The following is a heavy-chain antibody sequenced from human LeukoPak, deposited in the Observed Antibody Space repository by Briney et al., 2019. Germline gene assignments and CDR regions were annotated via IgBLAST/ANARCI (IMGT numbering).Heavy chain of an antibody. V-gene: IGHV3-33*08. J-gene: IGHJ4*02. CDR1: GFTFSNAW. D-gene: IGHD6-19*01. CDR2: VWSDGNGK. Sequence: PGGSLRLSCATSGFTFSNAWMSWVRQAPGKGLEWVALVWSDGNGKFYADSVKGRFTISRENAKSSLYLQMSGLRAGDTAVYYCAREASYRSGWLEIDNWGQGSLVTVSS. CDR3: AREASYRSGWLEIDN.